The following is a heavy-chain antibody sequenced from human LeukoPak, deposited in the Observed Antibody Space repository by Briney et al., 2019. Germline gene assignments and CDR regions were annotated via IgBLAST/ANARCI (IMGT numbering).Heavy chain of an antibody. CDR3: ARAREMATVNWFAP. V-gene: IGHV1-69*05. Sequence: SVKVSCKASGGTFSSYAVGWVRQAPGQVLEWMGGIIPIFGTAYYAQKFQGRVTITTDESTSTAYMELSRLRSEDTAVYYCARAREMATVNWFAPWGQGTLVTVSS. J-gene: IGHJ5*02. D-gene: IGHD5-24*01. CDR1: GGTFSSYA. CDR2: IIPIFGTA.